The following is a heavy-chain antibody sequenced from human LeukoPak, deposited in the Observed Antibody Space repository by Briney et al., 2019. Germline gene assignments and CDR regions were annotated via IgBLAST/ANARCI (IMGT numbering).Heavy chain of an antibody. CDR2: IYHSGST. V-gene: IGHV4-38-2*01. Sequence: PSETLSLTCAVSGYSIINGYFWGWIRQPPGKGLEWIGSIYHSGSTYHNPSLKSRVTISVDTSKSQFSLKVNSVTAADTAVYYCARLRDHSPSSPFDYWGQGTLVTVSS. CDR3: ARLRDHSPSSPFDY. J-gene: IGHJ4*02. D-gene: IGHD6-6*01. CDR1: GYSIINGYF.